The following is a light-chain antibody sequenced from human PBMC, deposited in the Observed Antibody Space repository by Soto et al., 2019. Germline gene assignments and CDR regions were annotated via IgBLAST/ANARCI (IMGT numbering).Light chain of an antibody. CDR3: RSYSCSSPFVV. CDR2: EVI. J-gene: IGLJ2*01. Sequence: QSALTQPASVSGSPGPSITISCTGTISDFGSYNLVSWYQHHPGKAPKLMIYEVIKRRSGVSNRFSASKSGNTASLTIPGLNAEEAAHYDCRSYSCSSPFVVFGGGPKMTV. CDR1: ISDFGSYNL. V-gene: IGLV2-23*02.